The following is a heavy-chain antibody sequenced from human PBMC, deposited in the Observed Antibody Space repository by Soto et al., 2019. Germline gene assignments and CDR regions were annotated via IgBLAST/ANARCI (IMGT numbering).Heavy chain of an antibody. V-gene: IGHV3-21*01. J-gene: IGHJ5*02. CDR1: GFTFSSYS. CDR2: ISSSSSYI. D-gene: IGHD1-26*01. Sequence: EVQLVESGGGLVKPGGSLRLSCAASGFTFSSYSMNWVRQAPGKGLEWVSSISSSSSYIYYADSVKGRFTISRDNAKNSLYLQMNSLRAEDTAVYYWARESKRWLLGWFDPWGQGTLVTVSS. CDR3: ARESKRWLLGWFDP.